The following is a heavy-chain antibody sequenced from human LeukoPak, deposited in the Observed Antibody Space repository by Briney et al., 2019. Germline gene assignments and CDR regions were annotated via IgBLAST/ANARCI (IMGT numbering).Heavy chain of an antibody. CDR2: TYYRSKWYN. D-gene: IGHD1-26*01. J-gene: IGHJ4*02. Sequence: SQTLSLTCAISGDRVSSNSAAWNWIRQSPSRGLEWLGRTYYRSKWYNDYAVSVKSRITITPTTSKNQFSLQLNSVTAEDTAVYYCARGGTYLFDYWGQGTLVTVSS. CDR3: ARGGTYLFDY. V-gene: IGHV6-1*01. CDR1: GDRVSSNSAA.